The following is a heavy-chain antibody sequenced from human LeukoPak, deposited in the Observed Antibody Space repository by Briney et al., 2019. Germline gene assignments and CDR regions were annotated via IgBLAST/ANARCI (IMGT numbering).Heavy chain of an antibody. CDR2: ISAYNGNT. CDR3: ARDHAYYYDSSGYSGDAFDI. J-gene: IGHJ3*02. Sequence: ASVKVSCKASGYTFTSYGISWVRQAPGQGLEWTGWISAYNGNTNYAQKLQGRVTMTTDTSTSTAYMELRSLRSDDTAVYYCARDHAYYYDSSGYSGDAFDIWGQGTMVTVSS. CDR1: GYTFTSYG. V-gene: IGHV1-18*01. D-gene: IGHD3-22*01.